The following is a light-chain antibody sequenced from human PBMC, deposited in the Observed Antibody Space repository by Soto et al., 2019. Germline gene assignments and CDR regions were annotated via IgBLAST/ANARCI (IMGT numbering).Light chain of an antibody. J-gene: IGKJ4*01. V-gene: IGKV1-8*01. CDR1: QGISSY. CDR2: AAS. Sequence: AIRMTQSPSSLSASTGDRVTITCRASQGISSYLAWYQQKPGKAPKLLIYAASTLQSGVPSRFSGSGSGTDFTLTIICLQSEDFATYYCQQYYSYPRGFGGGTKVEIK. CDR3: QQYYSYPRG.